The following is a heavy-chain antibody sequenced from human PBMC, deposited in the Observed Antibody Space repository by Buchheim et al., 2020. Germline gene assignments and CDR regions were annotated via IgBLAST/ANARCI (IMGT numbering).Heavy chain of an antibody. J-gene: IGHJ6*02. V-gene: IGHV3-30-3*01. CDR1: GFTFSSYA. Sequence: QVQLVESGGGVVQPGRSLRLSCAASGFTFSSYAMHWVRQAPGKGLEWVAVISYDGSNKYYADSVKGRFTISRDNSKNTLYLKRNSLRAEDTAVYYCAGVTTIFGVVINVNYGMDVWGQGTT. CDR2: ISYDGSNK. D-gene: IGHD3-3*01. CDR3: AGVTTIFGVVINVNYGMDV.